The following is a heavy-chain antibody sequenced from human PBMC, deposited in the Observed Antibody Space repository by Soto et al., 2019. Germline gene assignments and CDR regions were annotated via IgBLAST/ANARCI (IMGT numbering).Heavy chain of an antibody. V-gene: IGHV3-23*01. CDR2: ISGTASRT. Sequence: GGSLRLSCAVSGFTPTTTPLSWVRQPPGKGLEWVTTISGTASRTYYVDSVKGRFFISRDNSKNTVTLQMNNLTLDDTAVYYCPPSFRYIDNWGQGTRVTVSS. CDR1: GFTPTTTP. CDR3: PPSFRYIDN. J-gene: IGHJ4*02. D-gene: IGHD3-9*01.